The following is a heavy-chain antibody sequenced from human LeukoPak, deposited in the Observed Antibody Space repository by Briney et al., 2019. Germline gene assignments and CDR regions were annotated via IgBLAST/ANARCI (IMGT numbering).Heavy chain of an antibody. Sequence: PSETLSLTCTVSGGSISSYYWSWIRQPPGKGLEWIGYIYYSGSTNYNPSLKSRVTISVDTSKNQFSLKLSSVTAADTAVYYCARTSDYYGSGSYYPYIDVWGQGTTVTVSS. CDR2: IYYSGST. CDR3: ARTSDYYGSGSYYPYIDV. V-gene: IGHV4-59*08. CDR1: GGSISSYY. J-gene: IGHJ6*02. D-gene: IGHD3-10*01.